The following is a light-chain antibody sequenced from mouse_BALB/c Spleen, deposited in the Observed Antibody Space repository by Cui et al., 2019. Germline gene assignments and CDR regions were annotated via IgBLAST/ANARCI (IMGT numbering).Light chain of an antibody. J-gene: IGKJ4*01. CDR2: ETT. V-gene: IGKV19-93*01. CDR1: HDINKD. CDR3: LQYDNLLT. Sequence: DIQMTQSPSSLSASLGGKVTITCKASHDINKDIAGDQEKPGKGQRLLIHETTTIQAGIPARCRGRGSGRDYSFSISNLEPEDIATYYCLQYDNLLTFGSGTKLEIK.